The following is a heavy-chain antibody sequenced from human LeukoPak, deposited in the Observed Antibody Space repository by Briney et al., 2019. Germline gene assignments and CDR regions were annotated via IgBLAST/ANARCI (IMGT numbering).Heavy chain of an antibody. Sequence: GASVKVSCKASGYTFTVYYMHWVRQAPGQGLEWMGWINPNSGGTNYAQKFQGRVTMTRYTSISTAYMELSRLRSDDTAVYYCARDGQSVPARAMDYWGQGTLVTVSS. J-gene: IGHJ4*02. CDR1: GYTFTVYY. CDR3: ARDGQSVPARAMDY. D-gene: IGHD6-6*01. CDR2: INPNSGGT. V-gene: IGHV1-2*02.